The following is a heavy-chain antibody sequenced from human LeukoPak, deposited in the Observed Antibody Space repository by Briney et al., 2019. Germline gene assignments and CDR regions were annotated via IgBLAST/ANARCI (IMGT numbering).Heavy chain of an antibody. J-gene: IGHJ5*02. V-gene: IGHV4-59*01. CDR1: GGSISSYY. D-gene: IGHD3-10*01. Sequence: SETLSLTCTVSGGSISSYYWTWIRQPPGKGLEWIGYIHYCGFTNYNPSLKSRVTISVDTSKNQFSLKLSSVTAADTAVYYCARGYELLWFGEFDAINWFDPWGQGTLVTVSS. CDR2: IHYCGFT. CDR3: ARGYELLWFGEFDAINWFDP.